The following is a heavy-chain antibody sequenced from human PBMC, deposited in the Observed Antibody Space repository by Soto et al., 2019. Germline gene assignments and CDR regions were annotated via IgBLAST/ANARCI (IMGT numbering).Heavy chain of an antibody. CDR2: ISSSSSTI. D-gene: IGHD3-22*01. CDR1: GFSFSSYS. Sequence: PGGSLRLSCAVSGFSFSSYSMNWVRQAPGKGLEWVSYISSSSSTIHYADSVKGRFTISRDNAKNSLYLQMNSLRDEDTAVYYCARASSGYYLYYFEYWGQGTQVTVSS. CDR3: ARASSGYYLYYFEY. V-gene: IGHV3-48*02. J-gene: IGHJ4*02.